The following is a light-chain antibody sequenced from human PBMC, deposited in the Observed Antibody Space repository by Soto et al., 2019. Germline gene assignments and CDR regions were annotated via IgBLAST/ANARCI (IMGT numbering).Light chain of an antibody. J-gene: IGKJ5*01. Sequence: DIGVRQTPSTLSSSAVSIATLSFRASQSVSRFLAWYQQRPGQAPRLLIYDASKRATGIPARFSATGSASDFTLTINSLEPEELAVYYCQYRRAWPTFGEGTRLDIK. CDR2: DAS. CDR3: QYRRAWPT. CDR1: QSVSRF. V-gene: IGKV3-11*01.